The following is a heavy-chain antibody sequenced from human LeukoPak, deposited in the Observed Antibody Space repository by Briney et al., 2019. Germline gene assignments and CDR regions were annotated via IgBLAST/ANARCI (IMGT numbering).Heavy chain of an antibody. CDR3: WATVTTQYYYGMGV. CDR2: INPYNGNT. J-gene: IGHJ6*02. D-gene: IGHD5-12*01. Sequence: ASVKVSCTASGYTFTSYGISWVRQAPGQGLEWMGCINPYNGNTNYAQNLQGRVTITTDTSTNTPYLQLKNLRSDDTAWYYCWATVTTQYYYGMGVGGQGNTDSVSS. CDR1: GYTFTSYG. V-gene: IGHV1-18*01.